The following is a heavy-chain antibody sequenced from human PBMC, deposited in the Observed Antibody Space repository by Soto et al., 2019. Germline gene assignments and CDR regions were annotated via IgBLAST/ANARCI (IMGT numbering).Heavy chain of an antibody. D-gene: IGHD3-16*01. CDR1: RDTFSKYA. V-gene: IGHV1-69*01. J-gene: IGHJ6*02. Sequence: QVQLVQSGAEVKKPGSSVKVSCKASRDTFSKYAFNWVRQAPGQGLGGMGWIIPIFGSRDYAEKFQGRLTITADESTSTAYMELRSLRFEDTAVYYCARGETYLGVWGQGTTVTVSS. CDR2: IIPIFGSR. CDR3: ARGETYLGV.